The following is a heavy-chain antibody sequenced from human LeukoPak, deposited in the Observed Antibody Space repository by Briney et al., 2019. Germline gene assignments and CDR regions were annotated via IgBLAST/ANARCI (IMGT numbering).Heavy chain of an antibody. Sequence: PSETLSFTCTVSGYSISSGYYWAWIRQPPGKGLEWIGNIYQSGSTYYNPSLKSRVTMSVDTSKNQFSLKLSSVTAADTAVYYCARDRAFDIWGQGTMVTVSS. CDR2: IYQSGST. J-gene: IGHJ3*02. CDR3: ARDRAFDI. V-gene: IGHV4-38-2*02. CDR1: GYSISSGYY.